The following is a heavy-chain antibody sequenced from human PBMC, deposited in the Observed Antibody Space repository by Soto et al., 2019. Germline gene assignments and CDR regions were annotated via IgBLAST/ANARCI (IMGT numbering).Heavy chain of an antibody. CDR2: IYHSGST. CDR3: ARGKGVWNDKIYYYYYNGVDV. V-gene: IGHV4-4*02. J-gene: IGHJ6*02. Sequence: QVQLQGSGPGLVKPSGTLSLTCVVSGGAISSASWWIWVRQPPGKGLEWIGEIYHSGSTNYNPSLKSRVTMSVDKSKNQFSLKLSSVTAADTAVYYCARGKGVWNDKIYYYYYNGVDVWGQGTTVTVSS. D-gene: IGHD1-1*01. CDR1: GGAISSASW.